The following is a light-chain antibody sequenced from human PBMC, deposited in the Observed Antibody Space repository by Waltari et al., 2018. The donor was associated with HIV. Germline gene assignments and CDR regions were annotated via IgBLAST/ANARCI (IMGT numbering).Light chain of an antibody. J-gene: IGKJ3*01. Sequence: DIQFTQSPSSLSASVGDRVTITCLVSQGISSYLNWDRQKPGKVPNLLIYSASNLQSGVPSRFSGRGSGTDFTLSISSLQPDDAATYYGQRTYNAPFGPGTKVDIK. CDR2: SAS. CDR3: QRTYNAP. CDR1: QGISSY. V-gene: IGKV1-27*01.